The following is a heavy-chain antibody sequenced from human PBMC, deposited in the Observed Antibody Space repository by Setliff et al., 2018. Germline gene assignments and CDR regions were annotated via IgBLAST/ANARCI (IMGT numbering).Heavy chain of an antibody. Sequence: SETLSLTCTVSGDSIRSSRYYWGWIRQPPGKGLEWIGSIYSSGNTYYNPSLKRRVTISVDTTKNQFSLQLNSVTAADTAVYYCARDPSSVAARLGYWGQGTLVTVSS. CDR1: GDSIRSSRYY. D-gene: IGHD6-6*01. CDR2: IYSSGNT. V-gene: IGHV4-39*07. J-gene: IGHJ4*02. CDR3: ARDPSSVAARLGY.